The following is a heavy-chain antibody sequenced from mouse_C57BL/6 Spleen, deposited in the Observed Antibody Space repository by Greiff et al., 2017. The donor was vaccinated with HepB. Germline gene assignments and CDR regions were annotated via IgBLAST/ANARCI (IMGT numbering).Heavy chain of an antibody. CDR1: GYTFTDYN. J-gene: IGHJ3*01. D-gene: IGHD3-1*01. CDR2: INPNNGGT. Sequence: EVQLQQSGPELVKPGASVKIPCKASGYTFTDYNMDWVKQSHGKSLEWIGDINPNNGGTIYNQKFKGKATLTVDKSSSTAYMELRSLSSEDTAVYYCASKGGGCVGTWFAYWGQGTLVTVSA. V-gene: IGHV1-18*01. CDR3: ASKGGGCVGTWFAY.